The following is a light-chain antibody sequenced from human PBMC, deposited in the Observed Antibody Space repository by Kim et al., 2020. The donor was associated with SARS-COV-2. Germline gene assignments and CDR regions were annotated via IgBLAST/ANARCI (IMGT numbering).Light chain of an antibody. CDR3: NSRDSSGNHLYV. Sequence: LGQTVRITCQGASLRSYYASWYQQKPGQAPVLVIYGKNNRPSGIPDRFSGSSSGNTASLTITGAQAEDEADYYCNSRDSSGNHLYVFGTGTKVTVL. V-gene: IGLV3-19*01. J-gene: IGLJ1*01. CDR2: GKN. CDR1: SLRSYY.